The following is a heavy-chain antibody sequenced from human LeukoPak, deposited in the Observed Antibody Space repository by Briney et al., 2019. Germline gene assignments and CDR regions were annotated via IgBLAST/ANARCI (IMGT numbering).Heavy chain of an antibody. CDR3: ARGAYDDRIGYNRDS. Sequence: SKTLSLTCSVSGDPVWSYYWTWVRQPPEKGLEWIGYVFFGGQTNYNPSVKSRVTISLDTSRSQFSLNLTSVTAADSAVHYCARGAYDDRIGYNRDSWGQGTLVFVSS. CDR1: GDPVWSYY. J-gene: IGHJ4*02. V-gene: IGHV4-59*02. D-gene: IGHD5-24*01. CDR2: VFFGGQT.